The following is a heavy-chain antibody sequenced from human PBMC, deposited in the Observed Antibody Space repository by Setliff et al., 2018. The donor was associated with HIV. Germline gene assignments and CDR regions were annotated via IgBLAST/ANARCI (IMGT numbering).Heavy chain of an antibody. CDR2: IIPKSDTR. CDR1: GDTFNFYG. V-gene: IGHV1-69*06. D-gene: IGHD6-19*01. CDR3: ARDYGSGWYPFDY. J-gene: IGHJ4*02. Sequence: ASVKVSCKASGDTFNFYGLNWVRQAPGQGLEWMGKIIPKSDTRDYAQKLRGRVTITADKPSNTVYMDTSVSTAYLQISSLKAEDTAVYYCARDYGSGWYPFDYWGQGTLVTVS.